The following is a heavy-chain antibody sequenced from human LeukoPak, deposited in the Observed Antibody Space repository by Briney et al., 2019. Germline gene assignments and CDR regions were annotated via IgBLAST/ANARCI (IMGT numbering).Heavy chain of an antibody. J-gene: IGHJ6*03. CDR2: IIPIFGAA. V-gene: IGHV1-69*13. CDR1: GYTFSAYY. Sequence: GASVKVSCKASGYTFSAYYMHWVRQAPGQGLEWMGGIIPIFGAANYAQKFQGRVTITADESTSTAYMELSSLRSEDTAVYYCARGLGYCSSTSCYKYYYYMDVWGKGTTVTVSS. D-gene: IGHD2-2*02. CDR3: ARGLGYCSSTSCYKYYYYMDV.